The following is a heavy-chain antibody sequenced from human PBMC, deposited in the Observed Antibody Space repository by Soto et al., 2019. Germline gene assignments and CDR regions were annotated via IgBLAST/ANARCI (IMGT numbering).Heavy chain of an antibody. CDR2: IYYSGST. V-gene: IGHV4-31*03. CDR3: ARALLQLWFGELFSRFDP. CDR1: GDSISSGGYY. Sequence: PSETLSLTCTVSGDSISSGGYYWSWIRQHPGKGLEWIGYIYYSGSTYYNPSLKSRVTISVDTSKNQFSLKLSSVTAADTAVYYCARALLQLWFGELFSRFDPWGQGTLVTVSS. J-gene: IGHJ5*02. D-gene: IGHD3-10*01.